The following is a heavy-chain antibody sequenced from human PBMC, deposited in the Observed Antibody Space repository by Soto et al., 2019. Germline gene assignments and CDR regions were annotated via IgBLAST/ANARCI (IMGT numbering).Heavy chain of an antibody. CDR2: ISYSGST. V-gene: IGHV4-39*01. Sequence: SETLSLTCTVSGGSIYSSPYYWGWIRQSPGRGLEWIASISYSGSTFYNPSLKSRVTIFVHTSKNEFSLKPSSVTAADTALYYCSRRAPEGFDPWGQGTLVTVSS. J-gene: IGHJ5*02. CDR3: SRRAPEGFDP. CDR1: GGSIYSSPYY.